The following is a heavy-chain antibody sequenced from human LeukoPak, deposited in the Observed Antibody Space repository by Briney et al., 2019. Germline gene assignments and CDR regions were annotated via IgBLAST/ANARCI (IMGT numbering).Heavy chain of an antibody. CDR1: GFTFDDYA. V-gene: IGHV3-9*03. CDR2: ISWNSGSI. CDR3: AKSSSAAAGSAWFDP. D-gene: IGHD6-13*01. Sequence: PGRSLRLSCAASGFTFDDYAMHWVRQAPGKGLGWVSGISWNSGSIGYADSVKGRFTISRDNAKNSLYLQINSLRAEDMALYYCAKSSSAAAGSAWFDPWGQGTLVTVSS. J-gene: IGHJ5*02.